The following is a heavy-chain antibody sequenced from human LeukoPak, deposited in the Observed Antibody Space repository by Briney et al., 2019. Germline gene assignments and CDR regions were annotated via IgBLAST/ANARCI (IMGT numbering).Heavy chain of an antibody. CDR2: INTDGRIT. CDR1: GFSFRNYA. CDR3: TRDGGSFCDFDY. D-gene: IGHD1-26*01. Sequence: SGGSLRLSCVASGFSFRNYAIHWVRQAPGKGLGYVSVINTDGRITYYADSVKGRFTISRDNSKNTVYLQMGSLRGEDMAVYYCTRDGGSFCDFDYWGQGALVTVSS. J-gene: IGHJ4*02. V-gene: IGHV3-64*02.